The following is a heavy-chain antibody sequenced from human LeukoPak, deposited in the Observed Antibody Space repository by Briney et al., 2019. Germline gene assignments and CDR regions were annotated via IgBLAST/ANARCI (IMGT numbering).Heavy chain of an antibody. CDR2: INHSGST. J-gene: IGHJ6*02. CDR1: GGSFSGYY. CDR3: ARAVVAATRSFIYYYYYGMDV. V-gene: IGHV4-34*01. D-gene: IGHD2-15*01. Sequence: SSETLSLTCAVYGGSFSGYYWSWIRQPPGKGLEWIGEINHSGSTNYNPSLKSRVTISVDTSKNQFSLKLSSVTAADTAVYYCARAVVAATRSFIYYYYYGMDVWGQGTTVTVSS.